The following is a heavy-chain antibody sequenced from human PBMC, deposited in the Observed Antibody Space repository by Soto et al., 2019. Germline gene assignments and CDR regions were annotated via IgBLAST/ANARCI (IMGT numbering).Heavy chain of an antibody. J-gene: IGHJ6*02. V-gene: IGHV4-30-4*01. CDR2: IYYSGST. CDR1: GGSISSGDYY. CDR3: AGRSVVAALSWLVGMDV. Sequence: SETLSLTCTVSGGSISSGDYYWSWIRQPPGKGLEWIGYIYYSGSTYYNPSLKSRVTISVDTSKNQFSLKLSSVTAADTAVYYCAGRSVVAALSWLVGMDVWGQGTTVTVSS. D-gene: IGHD2-15*01.